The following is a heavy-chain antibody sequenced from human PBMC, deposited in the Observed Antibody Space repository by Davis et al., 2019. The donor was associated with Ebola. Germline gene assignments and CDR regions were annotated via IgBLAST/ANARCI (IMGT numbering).Heavy chain of an antibody. CDR3: ARLLEMATIIDYYYGMDV. CDR1: GFSLSNARMG. CDR2: IFSNDEK. Sequence: SGPTLVKPTETLTLTCTVSGFSLSNARMGVSWIRQPPGKALEWLAHIFSNDEKSYSTSLKSRLTISKDTSKSQVVLTMTNMDPVDTATYYCARLLEMATIIDYYYGMDVWGKGTTVTVSS. V-gene: IGHV2-26*01. D-gene: IGHD5-24*01. J-gene: IGHJ6*04.